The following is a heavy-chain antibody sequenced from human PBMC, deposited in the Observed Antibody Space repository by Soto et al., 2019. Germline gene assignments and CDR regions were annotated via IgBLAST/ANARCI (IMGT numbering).Heavy chain of an antibody. Sequence: GGSLRLSCVGSGFTFSNYGMHWVRQPPGKGLEWVALISDDGDKRYYADAVRGRLIISRDNSKDTLYLQMNSLGPDDTAVYFCAKARVRIVGANSFDYWGQGTPVTVSS. V-gene: IGHV3-30*18. CDR3: AKARVRIVGANSFDY. CDR1: GFTFSNYG. D-gene: IGHD1-26*01. CDR2: ISDDGDKR. J-gene: IGHJ4*02.